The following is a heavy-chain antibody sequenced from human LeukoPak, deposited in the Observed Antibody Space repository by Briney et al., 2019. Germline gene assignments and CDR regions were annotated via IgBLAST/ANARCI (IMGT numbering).Heavy chain of an antibody. CDR2: ISAHNQNT. CDR1: GYTLLNYD. CDR3: ARVAEYASGSHLFDH. V-gene: IGHV1-18*01. Sequence: GAAVKDSCKDSGYTLLNYDFTSVRQAPGQGLEWMGWISAHNQNTKYAQRLQGRVTMPADTSTTPAYIELRGRRSDDTAVYYWARVAEYASGSHLFDHWGQGTMVAVSS. J-gene: IGHJ4*02. D-gene: IGHD3-10*01.